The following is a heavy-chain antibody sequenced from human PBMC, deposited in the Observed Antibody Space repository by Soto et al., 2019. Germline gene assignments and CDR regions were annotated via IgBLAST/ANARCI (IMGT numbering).Heavy chain of an antibody. V-gene: IGHV3-30*18. CDR2: ISYGGSDQ. J-gene: IGHJ3*02. D-gene: IGHD3-22*01. Sequence: QVQLVESGGGVVQPGRSLRLSCAASGFTFSSYGMHWVRQAGKGLEWVAVISYGGSDQFYADFVKGRYTISRDNSKNTIYLQMNCLRAEDTAVYYWVKEVRYYYDSRGVDAFDIWGRGTMVTVSS. CDR3: VKEVRYYYDSRGVDAFDI. CDR1: GFTFSSYG.